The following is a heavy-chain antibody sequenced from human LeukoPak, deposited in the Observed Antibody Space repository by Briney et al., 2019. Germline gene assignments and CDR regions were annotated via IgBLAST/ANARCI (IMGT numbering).Heavy chain of an antibody. V-gene: IGHV3-48*03. CDR1: GFTFSSYE. CDR2: ISSSGSTI. J-gene: IGHJ4*02. D-gene: IGHD6-19*01. CDR3: ARVYSSGWSY. Sequence: GGSLRLSCAASGFTFSSYEMNWVRQAPGKGLEWVSYISSSGSTIYYADSVKGRFTISRDNAKKSLYLQMNSLRAEDTAVYYCARVYSSGWSYWGQGTLVTVSS.